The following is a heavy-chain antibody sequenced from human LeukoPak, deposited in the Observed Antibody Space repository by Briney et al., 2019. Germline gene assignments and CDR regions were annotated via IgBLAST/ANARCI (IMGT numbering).Heavy chain of an antibody. CDR1: GGSFSGYY. J-gene: IGHJ4*02. CDR2: INHSGST. V-gene: IGHV4-34*01. CDR3: ARVGADGSGFLFDY. Sequence: PSETLSLTCAVYGGSFSGYYWSWIRQPPGKGLEWIGEINHSGSTNYNPSLRSRVTISVDTSKNQFSLKLSSVTAADTAVYYCARVGADGSGFLFDYWGQGTLVTVSS. D-gene: IGHD3-10*01.